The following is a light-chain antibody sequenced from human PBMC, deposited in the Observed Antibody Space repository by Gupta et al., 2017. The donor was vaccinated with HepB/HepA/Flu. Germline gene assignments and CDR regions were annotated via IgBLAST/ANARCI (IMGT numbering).Light chain of an antibody. Sequence: IVMTQSPATLSVSPGERATLSCRASQSVSSNLAWYQQKPGQAPRLLIYGASTRATGIPARFSGSGSGTEFTLTISSLQSEDFAVYYCQQYNSRPPWTFGQGTKVEIK. CDR3: QQYNSRPPWT. CDR1: QSVSSN. CDR2: GAS. V-gene: IGKV3-15*01. J-gene: IGKJ1*01.